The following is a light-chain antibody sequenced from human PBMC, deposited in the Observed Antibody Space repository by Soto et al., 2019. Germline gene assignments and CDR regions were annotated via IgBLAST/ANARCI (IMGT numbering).Light chain of an antibody. CDR2: DAS. CDR1: QSVSSSY. Sequence: EIALTQSPDTLSLSLGERATLSCRASQSVSSSYLAWYRQKPGQAPRLLIYDASSRATGIPDRFTASGSVTDFTLTITRLEPEDFAVYYCQYYGASPQTFGQGTKVEIK. V-gene: IGKV3-20*01. J-gene: IGKJ1*01. CDR3: QYYGASPQT.